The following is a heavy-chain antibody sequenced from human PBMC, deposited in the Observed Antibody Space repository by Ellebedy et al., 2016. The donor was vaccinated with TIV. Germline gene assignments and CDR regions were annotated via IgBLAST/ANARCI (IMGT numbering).Heavy chain of an antibody. D-gene: IGHD6-6*01. CDR1: GYTFTSYA. Sequence: AASVKVSCKASGYTFTSYAMHWVRQAPGQRLEWMGWINAGSGNTKYSQKFQGRVTITRDTSASTAYMELSSLRSEDTAVYYCARGGGIAARPVYFDYWGQGTLVTVSS. V-gene: IGHV1-3*01. CDR2: INAGSGNT. J-gene: IGHJ4*02. CDR3: ARGGGIAARPVYFDY.